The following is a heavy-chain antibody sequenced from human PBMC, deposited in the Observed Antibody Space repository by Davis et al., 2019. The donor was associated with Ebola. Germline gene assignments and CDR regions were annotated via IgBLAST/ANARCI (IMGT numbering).Heavy chain of an antibody. J-gene: IGHJ4*02. D-gene: IGHD1-26*01. CDR1: GFTFSSYG. CDR2: ISSSGPPI. CDR3: ARVGIVGAAYYFDY. Sequence: GGSLRLSCAASGFTFSSYGMNWVRQAPGKGLEWLSYISSSGPPIYYADSVKGRFTISRDNAKNSLYLQMNSLRADDTAVYYCARVGIVGAAYYFDYWGQGTLVTVSS. V-gene: IGHV3-48*01.